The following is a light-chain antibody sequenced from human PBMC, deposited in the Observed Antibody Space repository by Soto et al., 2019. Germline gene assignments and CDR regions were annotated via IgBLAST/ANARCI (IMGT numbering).Light chain of an antibody. CDR1: QSVSSN. V-gene: IGKV3-15*01. CDR2: GAS. J-gene: IGKJ1*01. CDR3: QQYNDWRT. Sequence: EVVMTQSPATLSLSPGERATLSCRASQSVSSNLAWYQQKPGQAPRLLIYGASTRATGIPARFSGSGSGTEFSFSFTSLQSEDFAVYYCQQYNDWRTFGQGTKVDIK.